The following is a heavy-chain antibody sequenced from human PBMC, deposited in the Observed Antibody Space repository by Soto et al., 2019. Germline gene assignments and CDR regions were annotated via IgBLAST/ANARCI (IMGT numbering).Heavy chain of an antibody. J-gene: IGHJ5*02. CDR1: VGSFSGYS. D-gene: IGHD3-22*01. V-gene: IGHV4-34*01. Sequence: PSETLSLTCAVYVGSFSGYSWSLIRQPPGKGLEWIEEISHSGSTNYNPSLKIRVTISVDTSQNQFSLKLSSVTAADTAVFYCARGALRDSPNRRTRLEPWGQGTMVTVSS. CDR3: ARGALRDSPNRRTRLEP. CDR2: ISHSGST.